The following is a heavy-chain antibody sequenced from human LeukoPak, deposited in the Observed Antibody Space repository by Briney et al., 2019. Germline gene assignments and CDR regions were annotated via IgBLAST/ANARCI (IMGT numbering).Heavy chain of an antibody. V-gene: IGHV3-73*01. Sequence: GGSLRLSCAASGFTFSGSAIHWVRQAPGKGLEWVGRIRGKANTYATLYDASVKGRFTISRDDSKNTAYLQMNSLKTEDTAVYCCTTSAYDYVWAYYFDYWGQGTLVTVSS. J-gene: IGHJ4*02. CDR2: IRGKANTYAT. CDR3: TTSAYDYVWAYYFDY. D-gene: IGHD3-16*01. CDR1: GFTFSGSA.